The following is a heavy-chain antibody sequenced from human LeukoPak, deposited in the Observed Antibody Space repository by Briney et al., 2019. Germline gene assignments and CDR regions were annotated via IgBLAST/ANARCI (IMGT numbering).Heavy chain of an antibody. Sequence: PGGSLRLSCAASGFTVSSNYMSWVRQAPGKGLEWVSVIYSGGSTYYADSVKGRFTISRDNSKNTLYLQMNSLRAEDTAVYYCAKGYCSGGSCGFDYWGQGTLVTVSS. J-gene: IGHJ4*02. CDR3: AKGYCSGGSCGFDY. CDR1: GFTVSSNY. CDR2: IYSGGST. D-gene: IGHD2-15*01. V-gene: IGHV3-53*01.